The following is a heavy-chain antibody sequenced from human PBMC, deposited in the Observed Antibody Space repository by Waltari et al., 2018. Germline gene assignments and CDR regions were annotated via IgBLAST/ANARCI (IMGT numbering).Heavy chain of an antibody. J-gene: IGHJ4*02. CDR2: IYPGDSDT. D-gene: IGHD3-10*01. CDR3: VVGSSFDY. CDR1: GYSFPTTW. V-gene: IGHV5-51*01. Sequence: EVQVVKSGAEVKRPGEHMKTSWGGSGYSFPTTWIGWVRQMPGKGLEWMGIIYPGDSDTRYSPSFQGQVTISADKSINTAYLQWSTLKASDTAMYYCVVGSSFDYWGQGTLVTVSS.